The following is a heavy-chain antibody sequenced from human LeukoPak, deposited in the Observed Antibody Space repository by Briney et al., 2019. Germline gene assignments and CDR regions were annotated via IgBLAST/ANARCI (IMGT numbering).Heavy chain of an antibody. CDR2: INSDGSIT. J-gene: IGHJ4*02. D-gene: IGHD1-7*01. V-gene: IGHV3-74*01. CDR1: GFTFSDYY. CDR3: TTLADLPLPRYNWNYANHFY. Sequence: GGSLRLSCAASGFTFSDYYMSWIRQAPGKGLVWVSRINSDGSITSYADSVKGRFTISRDNAKNTLYLQMNSLRAEDTALYYCTTLADLPLPRYNWNYANHFYWGQGTLVTVSS.